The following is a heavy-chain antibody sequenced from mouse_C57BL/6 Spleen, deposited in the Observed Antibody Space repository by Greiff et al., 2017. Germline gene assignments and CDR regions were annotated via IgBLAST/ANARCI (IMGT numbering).Heavy chain of an antibody. D-gene: IGHD3-2*02. CDR3: ARGGQLRLPWFAY. J-gene: IGHJ3*01. V-gene: IGHV5-12*01. Sequence: EVKLMESGGGLVQPGGSLKLSCAASGFTFSDYYMYWVRQTPEKRLEWVAYISNGGGSTYYPDTVKGRFTISRDNAKNTLYLQMSDLKSEDTAMYYCARGGQLRLPWFAYWGQGTLVTVSA. CDR1: GFTFSDYY. CDR2: ISNGGGST.